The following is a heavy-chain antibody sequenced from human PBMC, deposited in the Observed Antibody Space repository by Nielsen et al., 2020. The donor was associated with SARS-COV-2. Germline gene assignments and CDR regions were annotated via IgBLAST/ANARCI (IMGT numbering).Heavy chain of an antibody. V-gene: IGHV3-23*01. CDR3: AKRSGYTSGWYGDY. CDR1: GFTISTYA. CDR2: ISAST. Sequence: LKISCVVSGFTISTYAMSWVRQAPGKGLEWVSAISASTYYADSVKGRFTISRDNSKNTLYLQMNSLRAEDTAVYYCAKRSGYTSGWYGDYWGQGTLVTVSS. D-gene: IGHD6-19*01. J-gene: IGHJ4*02.